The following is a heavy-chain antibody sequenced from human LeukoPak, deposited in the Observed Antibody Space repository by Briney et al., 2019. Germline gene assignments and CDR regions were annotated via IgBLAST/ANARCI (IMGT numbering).Heavy chain of an antibody. CDR2: INHDGSAK. J-gene: IGHJ4*02. D-gene: IGHD1-26*01. CDR1: GFTVSNNW. CDR3: GTALDAGIET. Sequence: GGSLTLSYAASGFTVSNNWMACARQAPGKGLEWVANINHDGSAKYYVDSVKGRFTISRDNPKNSLFLQMNSLKAEDTAVYYCGTALDAGIETGGQGVLVTVSS. V-gene: IGHV3-7*01.